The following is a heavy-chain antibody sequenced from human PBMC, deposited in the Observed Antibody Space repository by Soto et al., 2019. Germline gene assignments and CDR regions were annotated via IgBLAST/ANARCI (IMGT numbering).Heavy chain of an antibody. J-gene: IGHJ6*02. CDR3: SRDCGYGSVSRYYGMDV. D-gene: IGHD5-12*01. CDR2: TYFRSTWYN. Sequence: SQTLSLTCAISGDTVSTNSAAWNWLRHSPSRGLEWLGRTYFRSTWYNDYAVSVKGRISIDPDASKNQFSLQLNSVTPEDTAVYYCSRDCGYGSVSRYYGMDVWGQGTTVTVSS. V-gene: IGHV6-1*01. CDR1: GDTVSTNSAA.